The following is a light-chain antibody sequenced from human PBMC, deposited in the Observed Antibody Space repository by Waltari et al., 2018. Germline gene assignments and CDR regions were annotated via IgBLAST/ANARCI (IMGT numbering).Light chain of an antibody. CDR1: SSDIGGYNF. Sequence: QSALTQPASVSGSPGQSITVSCTGTSSDIGGYNFVSWYQQHPGEAPKLIIYDVNNRPSGVSNRFSGSKSGNTASLTISGLQAEDEADYHCGSYSSSSTLVVFGGGTKLTVL. V-gene: IGLV2-14*03. J-gene: IGLJ2*01. CDR2: DVN. CDR3: GSYSSSSTLVV.